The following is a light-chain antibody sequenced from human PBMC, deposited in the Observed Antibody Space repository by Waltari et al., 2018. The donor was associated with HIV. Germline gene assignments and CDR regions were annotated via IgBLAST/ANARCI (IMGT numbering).Light chain of an antibody. CDR1: SLRSYY. Sequence: SSELTQDPAVSVALGHTVRITCQGDSLRSYYARWYQQKPGQAPVLVIYGKNNRPSGIPDRFSGSSSGNTASLTITGAQAEDEADYYCNSRDNNDNHVVFGGGTKVTVL. CDR3: NSRDNNDNHVV. V-gene: IGLV3-19*01. CDR2: GKN. J-gene: IGLJ2*01.